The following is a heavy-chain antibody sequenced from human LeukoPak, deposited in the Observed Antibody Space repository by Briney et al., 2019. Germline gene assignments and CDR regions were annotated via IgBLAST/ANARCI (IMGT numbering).Heavy chain of an antibody. D-gene: IGHD5-12*01. J-gene: IGHJ4*02. Sequence: GGSLRLSCAASGFTFSSYSMNWVRQAPGKGLEWVSSISSSSSYIYYADSVKGRFTISRDNSKNTLYLQMNSLRAEDTAVYYCAKEGGYDYYYFDYWGQGTLVTVSS. CDR3: AKEGGYDYYYFDY. CDR2: ISSSSSYI. CDR1: GFTFSSYS. V-gene: IGHV3-21*01.